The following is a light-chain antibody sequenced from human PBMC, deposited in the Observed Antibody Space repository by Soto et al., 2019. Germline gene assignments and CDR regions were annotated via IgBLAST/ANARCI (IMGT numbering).Light chain of an antibody. CDR3: SSHAGNDNWGV. V-gene: IGLV2-8*01. CDR1: NSDIGGYNF. CDR2: EVN. Sequence: QSVLTRPPSASGSPGQSVTISCTGTNSDIGGYNFVSWYQQHPGKAPRLMIYEVNKRPSGVPDRFSGSKSGNTASLTVSGLQAEDEADYYCSSHAGNDNWGVFGGGTQLTVL. J-gene: IGLJ3*02.